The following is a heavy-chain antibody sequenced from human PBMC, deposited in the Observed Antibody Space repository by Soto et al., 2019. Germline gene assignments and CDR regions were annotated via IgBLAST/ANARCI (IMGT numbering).Heavy chain of an antibody. J-gene: IGHJ4*02. Sequence: EVQLVESGGGLVQPGGSLRLSCAASGFTFSTYSMNWVRQAPGKGLEWVSYISSSSTTIYYADSVKGRFTISRDNAKNSLYLQMNSLRDEDTAVYYCAPTVYYYDSSGLYWGQGTLVTVSS. D-gene: IGHD3-22*01. CDR1: GFTFSTYS. V-gene: IGHV3-48*02. CDR3: APTVYYYDSSGLY. CDR2: ISSSSTTI.